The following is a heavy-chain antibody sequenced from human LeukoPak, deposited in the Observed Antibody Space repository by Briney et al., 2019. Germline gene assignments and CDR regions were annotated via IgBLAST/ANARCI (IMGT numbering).Heavy chain of an antibody. CDR3: ARVGPENGMDV. CDR2: IYYSGST. V-gene: IGHV4-59*01. Sequence: SETLSLTCTVSGGSISSYYWSWIRQPPGKGLEWIGYIYYSGSTNYNPSLKSRVTISVDTSKNQFSLKLSSVTAADTAVYYCARVGPENGMDVWGQGTTVTVSS. CDR1: GGSISSYY. J-gene: IGHJ6*02.